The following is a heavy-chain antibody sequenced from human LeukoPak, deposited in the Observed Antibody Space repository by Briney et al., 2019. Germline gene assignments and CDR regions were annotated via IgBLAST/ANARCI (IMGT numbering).Heavy chain of an antibody. CDR1: GFTCDDYG. Sequence: TGGSLRLSCAASGFTCDDYGMSWVRQAPGKGLYLISGINWKGGSTGYADSVKGRFTICRDNAKNSLYLQMNSLRAEDTALYYCAREGAEYDILTGYYRYYYYMDVWGKGTTVTVSS. J-gene: IGHJ6*03. CDR3: AREGAEYDILTGYYRYYYYMDV. CDR2: INWKGGST. V-gene: IGHV3-20*04. D-gene: IGHD3-9*01.